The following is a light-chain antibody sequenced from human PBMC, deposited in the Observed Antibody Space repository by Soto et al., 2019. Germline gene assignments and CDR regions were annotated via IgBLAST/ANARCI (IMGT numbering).Light chain of an antibody. Sequence: SYELTQPPSVSVAPGQTATITCGGNNIATKRVHWYQQRPGQAPVLVVYDNSDRPSGSPERFSGSNSGSTATLTVSRVEAGDEADYYCQVWDTMTDHPVFGGGTQLTVL. CDR2: DNS. CDR3: QVWDTMTDHPV. J-gene: IGLJ7*01. V-gene: IGLV3-21*02. CDR1: NIATKR.